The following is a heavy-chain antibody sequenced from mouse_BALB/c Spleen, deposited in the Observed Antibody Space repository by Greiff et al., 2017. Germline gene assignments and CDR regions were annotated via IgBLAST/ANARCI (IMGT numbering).Heavy chain of an antibody. CDR3: VRMRDYYGSSLYYAMDY. V-gene: IGHV10-1*02. J-gene: IGHJ4*01. CDR1: GFTFNTYA. Sequence: EVQGVESGGGLVQPKGSLKLSCAASGFTFNTYAMNWVRQAPGKGLEWVARIRSKSNNYATYYADSVKDRFTISRDDSQSMLYLQMNNLKTEDTAMYYCVRMRDYYGSSLYYAMDYWGQGTSVTVSS. D-gene: IGHD1-1*01. CDR2: IRSKSNNYAT.